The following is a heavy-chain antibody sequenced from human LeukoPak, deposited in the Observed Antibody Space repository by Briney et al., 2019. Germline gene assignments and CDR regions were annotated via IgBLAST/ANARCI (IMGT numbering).Heavy chain of an antibody. V-gene: IGHV4-59*12. CDR3: ARVQTHYYGSGSLGSSVRVFDY. D-gene: IGHD3-10*01. CDR1: GGSISSYY. J-gene: IGHJ4*02. Sequence: PSETLSLTCTVSGGSISSYYWGWIRQPPGKGLEWIGHIYHSGSTNYNPSLRSRVTISVDTSKNQFSLKLSSVTAADTAMYYCARVQTHYYGSGSLGSSVRVFDYWGQGALVTVSS. CDR2: IYHSGST.